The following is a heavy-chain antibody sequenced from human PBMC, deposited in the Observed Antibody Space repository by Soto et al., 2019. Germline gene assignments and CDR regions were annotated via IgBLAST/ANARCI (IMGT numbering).Heavy chain of an antibody. CDR1: GFTFTSYS. J-gene: IGHJ3*02. Sequence: PGGSLRLSCAASGFTFTSYSMNWVRQAPAKGLEWVSYIRGTTHYADSVKGRFTISRDNARSSLYLQMNSLRADDTAVYYCARDDSFAFDIWGQGTMVTVSS. CDR3: ARDDSFAFDI. D-gene: IGHD2-21*01. CDR2: IRGTT. V-gene: IGHV3-48*01.